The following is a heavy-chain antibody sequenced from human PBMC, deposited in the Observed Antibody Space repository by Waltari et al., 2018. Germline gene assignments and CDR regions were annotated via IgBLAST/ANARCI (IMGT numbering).Heavy chain of an antibody. Sequence: QVQLVEPGGGVVQPGRSLRLSCAASGFTFSSYGMHWVRRALRRGLEWVAVIWYDGSNKYYADSVKGRFTISRDNSKNTLYLQMNSLRAEDTAVYYCAKDLIDYGDPHDAFDIWGQGTMVTVSS. CDR1: GFTFSSYG. CDR2: IWYDGSNK. J-gene: IGHJ3*02. CDR3: AKDLIDYGDPHDAFDI. V-gene: IGHV3-30*18. D-gene: IGHD4-17*01.